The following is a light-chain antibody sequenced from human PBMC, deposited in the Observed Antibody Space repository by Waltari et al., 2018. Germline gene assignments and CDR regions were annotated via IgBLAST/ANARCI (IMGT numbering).Light chain of an antibody. J-gene: IGKJ1*01. CDR1: QSISKY. Sequence: EIVLQQSPDTLSFSPGERATLSCRASQSISKYLAWYQQKPGQAPRLLIYHASSRSTGIPYRFSGSGSGTDFSLTISRLEPEDFAVYYCQHYVSLPATFGQGTKLEIK. V-gene: IGKV3-20*01. CDR3: QHYVSLPAT. CDR2: HAS.